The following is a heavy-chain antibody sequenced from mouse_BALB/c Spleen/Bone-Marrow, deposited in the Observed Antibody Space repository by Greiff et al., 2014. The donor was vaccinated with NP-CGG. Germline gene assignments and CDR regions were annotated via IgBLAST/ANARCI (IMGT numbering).Heavy chain of an antibody. V-gene: IGHV1S130*01. CDR2: IHPNSGNT. CDR3: AREKIYGNYLWYFDV. Sequence: HVQLQQSGSVLVRPGASVKLSCKASGYTFTSSWMHWAKQRPGQGLEWIGEIHPNSGNTNYNEKFKGKATLTVDTSSSTAYVDLSSLTSEDSAVYYCAREKIYGNYLWYFDVWGAGTTVTVSS. CDR1: GYTFTSSW. D-gene: IGHD2-1*01. J-gene: IGHJ1*01.